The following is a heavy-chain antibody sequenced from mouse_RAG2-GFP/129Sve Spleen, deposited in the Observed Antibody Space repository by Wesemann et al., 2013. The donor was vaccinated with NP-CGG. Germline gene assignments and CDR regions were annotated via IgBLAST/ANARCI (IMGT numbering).Heavy chain of an antibody. CDR3: ARYYYGSSYAMDY. D-gene: IGHD1-1*01. V-gene: IGHV1-52*01. Sequence: KATLTVDKSSSTAYMQLSSLTSEDSAVYYCARYYYGSSYAMDYWGQGTSVTVSS. J-gene: IGHJ4*01.